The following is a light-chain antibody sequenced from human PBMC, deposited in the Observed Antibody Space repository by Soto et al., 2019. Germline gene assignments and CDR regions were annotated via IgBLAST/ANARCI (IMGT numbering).Light chain of an antibody. CDR3: TSYGGRDNLM. V-gene: IGLV2-8*01. CDR1: SSDIGAYNY. J-gene: IGLJ3*02. Sequence: TQPPSASGSPGQSVTISCTGTSSDIGAYNYVSWFQQHPGEAPKLIISEVNKRPSGVPDRFSGSKSGNTASLTVSGLQAEDEADYYCTSYGGRDNLMFGGGTKVTVL. CDR2: EVN.